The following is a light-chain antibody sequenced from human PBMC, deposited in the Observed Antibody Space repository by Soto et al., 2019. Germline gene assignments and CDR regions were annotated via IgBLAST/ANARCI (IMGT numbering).Light chain of an antibody. V-gene: IGLV2-8*01. Sequence: ALTQPPSASGSPGQSVTISCTGTSSDVGDYNYVSWYQQHPGKAPKLMIYEVSKRPSGVPDRFSGSKSGSTASLTVSGLQAEDEADYFCNSYAGSSNYVFGTGTKVTVL. J-gene: IGLJ1*01. CDR2: EVS. CDR3: NSYAGSSNYV. CDR1: SSDVGDYNY.